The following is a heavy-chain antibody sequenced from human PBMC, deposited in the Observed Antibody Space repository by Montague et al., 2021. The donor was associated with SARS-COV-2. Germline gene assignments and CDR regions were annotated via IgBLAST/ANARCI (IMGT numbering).Heavy chain of an antibody. Sequence: PALVKPTQTLTPTCTFSGFSLSTSGVGVGWIRQPPGKALEWLALIYWNDDKRYSTSLKTRLTISKDTSKSQVVLTMTNMDPVDTATYYCALETPMVTFLAGGQGTLVTVAS. CDR1: GFSLSTSGVG. CDR3: ALETPMVTFLA. V-gene: IGHV2-5*01. CDR2: IYWNDDK. J-gene: IGHJ4*02. D-gene: IGHD5-18*01.